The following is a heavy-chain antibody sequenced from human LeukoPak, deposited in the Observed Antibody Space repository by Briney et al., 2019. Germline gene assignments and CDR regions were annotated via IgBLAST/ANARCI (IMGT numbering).Heavy chain of an antibody. J-gene: IGHJ4*02. CDR3: AKDYYDSRGYYHAY. Sequence: GGSLRLSCAASGFTFSSYAMSWVRQAPGKGLEWVSAISGSGGSTYYADSVKGRFTISRDNSKNTLCLQMNSLRAEDTAVYYCAKDYYDSRGYYHAYWGQGTLVTVSS. CDR1: GFTFSSYA. CDR2: ISGSGGST. V-gene: IGHV3-23*01. D-gene: IGHD3-22*01.